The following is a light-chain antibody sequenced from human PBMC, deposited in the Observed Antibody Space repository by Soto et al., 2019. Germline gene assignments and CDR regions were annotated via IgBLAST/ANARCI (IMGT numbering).Light chain of an antibody. Sequence: QPALTQPASVSGSPGQAITISCSGTSSDVGAFNYVSWYQQHPRKAPKLMIYDVSNRPSGVSNRFSGSKSGNTASLTISWLRAEDEAYYYCNSYTSNNTYVFGTGTKLTVL. V-gene: IGLV2-14*03. J-gene: IGLJ1*01. CDR3: NSYTSNNTYV. CDR1: SSDVGAFNY. CDR2: DVS.